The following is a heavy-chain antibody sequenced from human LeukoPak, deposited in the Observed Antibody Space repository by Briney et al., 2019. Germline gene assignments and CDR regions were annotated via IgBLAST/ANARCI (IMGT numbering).Heavy chain of an antibody. CDR1: GGSISSGGYY. Sequence: SETLSLTCTVSGGSISSGGYYWSWLRQHPGKGLEWIGYIYYSGSTYYNPSLKSRVTISVDTSKNQFSLKLSSVTAADTAVYYCARTARYFDFYYYYGMDVWGQGTTVTVSS. V-gene: IGHV4-31*03. D-gene: IGHD3-9*01. CDR3: ARTARYFDFYYYYGMDV. CDR2: IYYSGST. J-gene: IGHJ6*02.